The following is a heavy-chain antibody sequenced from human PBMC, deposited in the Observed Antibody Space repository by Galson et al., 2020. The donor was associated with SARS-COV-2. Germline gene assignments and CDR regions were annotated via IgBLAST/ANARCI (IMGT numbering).Heavy chain of an antibody. CDR3: ARLGDCSGGTCYARGYNWFDP. Sequence: SETLSLTCAVSGGSVINTNWWTWVRQSPVKRLEWIGEIHPSGNTNYNPSLNSRVTISVDTSKNQFSLKLISVTAADTAVYFCARLGDCSGGTCYARGYNWFDPWGQGTLVTVSS. CDR2: IHPSGNT. V-gene: IGHV4-4*02. J-gene: IGHJ5*02. CDR1: GGSVINTNW. D-gene: IGHD2-15*01.